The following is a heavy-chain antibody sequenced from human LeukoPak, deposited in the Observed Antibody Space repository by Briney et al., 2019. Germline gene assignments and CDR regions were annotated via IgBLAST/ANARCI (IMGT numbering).Heavy chain of an antibody. CDR3: ARGQQWLPYFDY. CDR1: GFTFSYYE. CDR2: ISSSGSTI. D-gene: IGHD6-19*01. Sequence: PGGSLRLSCAASGFTFSYYEMNWVRQAPGKGLEWVSYISSSGSTIFYADSVKGRFTISRDNAKNSLYLQMNSLRAEDTAVYFCARGQQWLPYFDYWGQGTLVTVSS. V-gene: IGHV3-48*03. J-gene: IGHJ4*02.